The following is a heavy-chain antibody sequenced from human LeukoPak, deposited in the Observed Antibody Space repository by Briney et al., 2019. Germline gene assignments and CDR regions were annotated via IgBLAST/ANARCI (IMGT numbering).Heavy chain of an antibody. Sequence: SETLSLTCTVSGDSINNLYWSWIRQPPEGGLEYIGYIHYSGSTNYNPSLKSRLTISLDTSKRQYSMKLSSVTAADTAVYYCARLARLTLIRGVTGYHSLDVWGKGTKVTVSS. V-gene: IGHV4-59*11. J-gene: IGHJ6*04. CDR1: GDSINNLY. CDR2: IHYSGST. D-gene: IGHD3-10*01. CDR3: ARLARLTLIRGVTGYHSLDV.